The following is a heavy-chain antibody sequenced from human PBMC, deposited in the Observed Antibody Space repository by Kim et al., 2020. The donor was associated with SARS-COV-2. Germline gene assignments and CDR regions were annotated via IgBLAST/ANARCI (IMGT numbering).Heavy chain of an antibody. J-gene: IGHJ4*01. CDR2: ICYSGGT. D-gene: IGHD3-3*01. CDR1: GGSISSYY. CDR3: ARGVAATIFGVVRDFDY. V-gene: IGHV4-59*01. Sequence: SETLSLTCTLSGGSISSYYWSWIRQSPGKGLEWIGYICYSGGTNYNPSLKSRVTISVDTSKNQFSLKLSSVTAADTAVYYCARGVAATIFGVVRDFDYWG.